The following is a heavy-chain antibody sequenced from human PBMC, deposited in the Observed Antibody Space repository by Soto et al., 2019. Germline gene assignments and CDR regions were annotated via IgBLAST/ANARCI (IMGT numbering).Heavy chain of an antibody. D-gene: IGHD3-10*01. CDR2: FSSRGDGGTT. CDR3: AKKVNSGPGSQYFDY. V-gene: IGHV3-23*01. J-gene: IGHJ4*02. CDR1: GFTFSSYS. Sequence: EVQLLESGGGLVQPGGSLRLSCAASGFTFSSYSMSWVRQAPGKGLEWVSGFSSRGDGGTTYYADSVKGRFTISRDSSKNTLFLQMNSLRAEDTAIYYCAKKVNSGPGSQYFDYWGQGTLVTVSS.